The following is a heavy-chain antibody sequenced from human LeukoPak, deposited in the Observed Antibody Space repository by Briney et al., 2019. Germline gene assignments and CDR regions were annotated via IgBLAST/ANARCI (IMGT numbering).Heavy chain of an antibody. CDR1: GFTFSNYA. CDR3: AKVGSYHDFDY. CDR2: ISHDGSNK. V-gene: IGHV3-30*04. Sequence: PGGSLRLSCAASGFTFSNYAIHWVRQAPGKGLEWVAVISHDGSNKYYADSVKGRFTVSRDNSKNTLFLQMNSLRAEDTAVYYCAKVGSYHDFDYWGQGTLVTVSS. D-gene: IGHD3-22*01. J-gene: IGHJ4*02.